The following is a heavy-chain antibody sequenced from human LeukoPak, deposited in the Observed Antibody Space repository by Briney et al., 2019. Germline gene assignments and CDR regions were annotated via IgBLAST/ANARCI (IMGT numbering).Heavy chain of an antibody. J-gene: IGHJ4*02. CDR2: IYYSGST. CDR1: GGSISSGGYY. Sequence: KTSQTLSLTCTVSGGSISSGGYYWSWIRQHPGKGLEWIGYIYYSGSTYYNPSLKSRVTISVDTSKNQFSLKLSSVTAADTAVYSYARADYAEGFDYWGQGTLVTVSS. CDR3: ARADYAEGFDY. D-gene: IGHD4-17*01. V-gene: IGHV4-31*03.